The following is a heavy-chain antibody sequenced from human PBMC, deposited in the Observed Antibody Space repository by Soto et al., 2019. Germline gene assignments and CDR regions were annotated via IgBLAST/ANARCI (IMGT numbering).Heavy chain of an antibody. V-gene: IGHV4-4*07. CDR2: IYATGTT. CDR3: VRDMHAGFTHYFDP. J-gene: IGHJ5*02. CDR1: GASISGFY. Sequence: SETLSLTCTVSGASISGFYWSWIRKSAGKGLEWIGRIYATGTTDYNPSLKSRVMMSVDTSKKQFSLKLRSVTAADTAVYYCVRDMHAGFTHYFDPWGQGTLVTVS. D-gene: IGHD1-26*01.